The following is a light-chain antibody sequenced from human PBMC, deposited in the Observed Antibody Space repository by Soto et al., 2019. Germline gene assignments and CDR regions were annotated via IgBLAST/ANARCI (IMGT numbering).Light chain of an antibody. Sequence: DIQLTQSPSFLSASVGDRVTITCRASQGISSYLAWYQQKPEQAPKLLIYAASTLQNGVTSRFSGSRSGTEFTLTTSSLQPEDFATYYCQQLNSYPLTFGGGTKVEIK. CDR3: QQLNSYPLT. CDR1: QGISSY. CDR2: AAS. J-gene: IGKJ4*01. V-gene: IGKV1-9*01.